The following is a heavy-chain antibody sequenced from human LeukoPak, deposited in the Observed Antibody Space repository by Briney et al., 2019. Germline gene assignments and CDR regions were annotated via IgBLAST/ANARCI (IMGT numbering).Heavy chain of an antibody. J-gene: IGHJ4*02. V-gene: IGHV3-23*01. D-gene: IGHD3-9*01. CDR2: IVGSGGST. Sequence: PGGSLRLSCAASGFTFSNYAMSWVRQAPGKGLEWVSAIVGSGGSTYYADSVKGRFTISRDNPKNTLYLQMNSLRAEDTAVNYCAKWGDYDILTGYYVSDYWGQGTLVTVSS. CDR3: AKWGDYDILTGYYVSDY. CDR1: GFTFSNYA.